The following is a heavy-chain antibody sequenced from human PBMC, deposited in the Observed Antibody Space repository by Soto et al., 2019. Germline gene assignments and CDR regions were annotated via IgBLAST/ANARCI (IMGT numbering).Heavy chain of an antibody. Sequence: QVQLQESGPGLVKPSETLSLTCTVSGGSVSSGSYYWCWIREPPGKGLEWLGYTYYSGSTNYNPSLKRRVTIPVDTSKNQCSLKLSTVTAADPAVYYCARASYDYVWGSYREIDYWGQGTLVTVSS. CDR2: TYYSGST. D-gene: IGHD3-16*02. CDR1: GGSVSSGSYY. CDR3: ARASYDYVWGSYREIDY. J-gene: IGHJ4*02. V-gene: IGHV4-61*01.